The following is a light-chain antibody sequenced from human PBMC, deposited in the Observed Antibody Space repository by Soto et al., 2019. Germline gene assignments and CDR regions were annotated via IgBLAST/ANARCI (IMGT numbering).Light chain of an antibody. CDR2: EVS. CDR1: SSDVENYNL. J-gene: IGLJ3*02. Sequence: QSALTQPASVSGSLGQSITISCTGTSSDVENYNLVSWYQHHPVKAPKLMIYEVSKRPSGVSNRFSASKSDNTASLTISGLQAEDEADYYCCSYAGDIRWVFGGGTKLTVL. CDR3: CSYAGDIRWV. V-gene: IGLV2-23*02.